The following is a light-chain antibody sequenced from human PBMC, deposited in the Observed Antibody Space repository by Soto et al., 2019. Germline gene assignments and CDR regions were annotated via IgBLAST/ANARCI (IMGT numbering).Light chain of an antibody. J-gene: IGLJ1*01. V-gene: IGLV2-8*01. Sequence: QSVLTQPPSASGSPGQSVTISCTGTSSDVGGYNYVSWYQQHPGKAPKLMIYEVSKRPSGVPDRFSGSKSGNTASLTVSGLQAEDEADYYCSSYAGSNNWVFVTGTKVTVL. CDR2: EVS. CDR3: SSYAGSNNWV. CDR1: SSDVGGYNY.